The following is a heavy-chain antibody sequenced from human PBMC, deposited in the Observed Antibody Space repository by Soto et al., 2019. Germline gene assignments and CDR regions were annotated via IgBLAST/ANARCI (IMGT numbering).Heavy chain of an antibody. CDR2: IYYSGST. Sequence: SETLSLTCTVSGGSISSYYWSWIRQPPGKVLEWIGYIYYSGSTNYNPSLKSRVTISVDTSKNQFSLKLSSVTAADTAVYYCARDIALGWGMDVWGQGTTVTVSS. J-gene: IGHJ6*02. CDR1: GGSISSYY. V-gene: IGHV4-59*01. D-gene: IGHD3-16*01. CDR3: ARDIALGWGMDV.